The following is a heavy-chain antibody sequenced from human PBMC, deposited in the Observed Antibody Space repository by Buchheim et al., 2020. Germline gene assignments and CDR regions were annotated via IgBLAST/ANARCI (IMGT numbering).Heavy chain of an antibody. Sequence: QVQLVESGGGVVQPGRSLRLSCAASGFTFSSYAMHWVRQAPGKGLEWVAVISYDGSNKYYADSVKGRFTISRDNSKNTLYLQMNSLRAEDTAVYYCARAPEYSSSGSGWSTDYWGQGT. J-gene: IGHJ4*02. CDR3: ARAPEYSSSGSGWSTDY. CDR2: ISYDGSNK. D-gene: IGHD6-6*01. CDR1: GFTFSSYA. V-gene: IGHV3-30-3*01.